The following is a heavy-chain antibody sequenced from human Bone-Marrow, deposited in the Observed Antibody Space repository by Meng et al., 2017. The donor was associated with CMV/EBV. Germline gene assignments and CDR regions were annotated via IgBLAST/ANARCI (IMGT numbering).Heavy chain of an antibody. V-gene: IGHV6-1*01. CDR2: TYYRSKWGT. J-gene: IGHJ5*02. CDR1: GDSVSSDSAA. CDR3: ARAVGAGKGWFDP. Sequence: SEPLSLTCAISGDSVSSDSAAWNWIRQSPSRGLEWLGRTYYRSKWGTDYGVSVKGRLTITSDTSKNQFFLHLNSVTPEDTAVYYCARAVGAGKGWFDPWGQGTLVTVSS. D-gene: IGHD1-26*01.